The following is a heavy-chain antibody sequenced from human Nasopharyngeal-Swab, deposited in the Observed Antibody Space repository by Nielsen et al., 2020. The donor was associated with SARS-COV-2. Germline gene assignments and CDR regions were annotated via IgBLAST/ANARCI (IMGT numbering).Heavy chain of an antibody. J-gene: IGHJ6*02. CDR3: AGRRYCSCEKCYALDV. D-gene: IGHD2-15*01. CDR2: IYSSGRT. CDR1: GGSINTYH. V-gene: IGHV4-4*09. Sequence: SETLSLTCTLSGGSINTYHWSWIRQPPGKGLEWIGYIYSSGRTNYNPSLNSRVTMSVDTSENQFSLKLSPVTAADPAVYYCAGRRYCSCEKCYALDVWGQGTTVTVYS.